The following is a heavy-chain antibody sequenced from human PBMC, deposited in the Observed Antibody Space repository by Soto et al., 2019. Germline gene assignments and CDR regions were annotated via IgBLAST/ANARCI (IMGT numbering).Heavy chain of an antibody. CDR3: ARDEGATVTPGYYYYGMDV. D-gene: IGHD4-4*01. Sequence: ASVKVSCKASGYTFTGYYMHWVRQAPGQGLEWMGGIIPNSGGTNYAQKFQDRVTITGDTSTSTAYMELSSLRSEDTAVYYCARDEGATVTPGYYYYGMDVWGQGTTVTVSS. CDR1: GYTFTGYY. V-gene: IGHV1-2*02. CDR2: IIPNSGGT. J-gene: IGHJ6*02.